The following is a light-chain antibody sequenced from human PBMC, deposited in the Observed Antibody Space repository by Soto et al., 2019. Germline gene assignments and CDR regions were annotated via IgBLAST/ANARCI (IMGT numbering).Light chain of an antibody. CDR1: QSVSSN. V-gene: IGKV3-15*01. CDR2: GAS. J-gene: IGKJ5*01. CDR3: QQYNNWPWIT. Sequence: EIVMTQSPATLSVSPGERATLSCRASQSVSSNLAWYQQKPGQAPRLLIYGASTRATGIPARFSGSGSGTEFTLTISSLQSEYFSVYYCQQYNNWPWITFGQGTRLEIK.